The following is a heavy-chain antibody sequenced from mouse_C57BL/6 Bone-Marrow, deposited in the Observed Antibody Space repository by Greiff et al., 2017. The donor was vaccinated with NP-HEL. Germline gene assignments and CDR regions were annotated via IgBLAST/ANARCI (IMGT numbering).Heavy chain of an antibody. D-gene: IGHD3-1*01. J-gene: IGHJ2*01. V-gene: IGHV1-7*01. CDR1: GYTFTSYW. CDR3: ARSVPSLGGGF. CDR2: INPSSGYT. Sequence: QVQLQQSGAELAKPGASVKLSCKASGYTFTSYWMHWVKQRPGQGLEWIGYINPSSGYTKYNQKVKDKATLTADKTASTAYMQLSSLTYEDSAVYYCARSVPSLGGGFWGHGTTLTVSS.